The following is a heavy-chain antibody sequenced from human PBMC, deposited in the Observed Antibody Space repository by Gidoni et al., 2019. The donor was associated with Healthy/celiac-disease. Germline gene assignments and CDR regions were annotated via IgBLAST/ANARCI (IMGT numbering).Heavy chain of an antibody. D-gene: IGHD2-15*01. CDR3: AKDIVVVVAARGGDAFDI. Sequence: EVQLVESGGGLVQPGGSLRLSCAASGFTFSSYAMSWVRQAPGKGLEWVSAISGSGGSTYYADSVKGRFTISRDNSKNTLYLQMNSLRAEDTAVYYCAKDIVVVVAARGGDAFDIWGQGTMVTVSS. CDR2: ISGSGGST. J-gene: IGHJ3*02. CDR1: GFTFSSYA. V-gene: IGHV3-23*04.